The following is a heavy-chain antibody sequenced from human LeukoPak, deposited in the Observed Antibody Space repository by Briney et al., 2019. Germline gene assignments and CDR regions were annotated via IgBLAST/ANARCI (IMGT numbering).Heavy chain of an antibody. D-gene: IGHD3-3*01. V-gene: IGHV3-21*01. CDR1: GFTFSSYN. CDR3: AREMITIFDGGAFDI. CDR2: ISSSSSYI. J-gene: IGHJ3*02. Sequence: GGSLTLSCAASGFTFSSYNMNWVRQAPGQGLEWVSSISSSSSYIYYADSVKGRSTISRDTAKDSMNLQMNSLRAEYTAGYYCAREMITIFDGGAFDIWGQATMVTVAS.